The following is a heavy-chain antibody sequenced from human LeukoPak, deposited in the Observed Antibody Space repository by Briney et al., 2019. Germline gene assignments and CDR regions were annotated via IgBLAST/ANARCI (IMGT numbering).Heavy chain of an antibody. CDR1: GFTISSYW. V-gene: IGHV3-7*01. CDR2: IKQDGSEK. J-gene: IGHJ4*02. CDR3: ARAAMIDY. Sequence: GGSLRLSCAASGFTISSYWMSWVRQAPGKGLEWVANIKQDGSEKYYVDSVKGRFTISRDNAKNSLYLQMNSLRAEDTAVYYCARAAMIDYWGQGTLVTVSS. D-gene: IGHD3-22*01.